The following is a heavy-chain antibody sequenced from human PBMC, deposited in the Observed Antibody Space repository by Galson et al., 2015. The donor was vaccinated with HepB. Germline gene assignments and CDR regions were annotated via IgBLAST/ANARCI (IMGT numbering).Heavy chain of an antibody. CDR1: GFTFNTYS. V-gene: IGHV3-21*01. D-gene: IGHD2/OR15-2a*01. Sequence: SLRLSCAASGFTFNTYSMNWVRQAPGKGLEWVSSISGSGTYMYYADSLKGRFTISRDNAKNSLYLQMNSLRAEDTAVYYCAGGDYYAFDIWGQGTMVTVSS. CDR2: ISGSGTYM. CDR3: AGGDYYAFDI. J-gene: IGHJ3*02.